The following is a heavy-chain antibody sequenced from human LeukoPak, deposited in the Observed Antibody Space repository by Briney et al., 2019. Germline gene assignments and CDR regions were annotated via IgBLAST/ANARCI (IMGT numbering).Heavy chain of an antibody. Sequence: HPGGSLRLSCAASGFIFSTYWMSWVRQAPGKGLEWVANIKQDGSEKYYVDSVKGRFTISRDNSQNMLYLQMNNLRADDTAVYYCVKDSDIVVAIGASWGQGSLVTVSS. CDR1: GFIFSTYW. D-gene: IGHD2-15*01. CDR2: IKQDGSEK. J-gene: IGHJ4*02. CDR3: VKDSDIVVAIGAS. V-gene: IGHV3-7*03.